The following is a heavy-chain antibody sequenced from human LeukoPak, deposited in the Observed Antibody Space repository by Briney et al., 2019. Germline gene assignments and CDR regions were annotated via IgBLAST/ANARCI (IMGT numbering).Heavy chain of an antibody. J-gene: IGHJ5*02. CDR1: GGSISSSSYY. V-gene: IGHV4-39*01. Sequence: SETLSLTCTVSGGSISSSSYYWGWIRQPPGKGLEWIGSIYYSGSTYYNPSLKSRVTISVDTSKNQFSLKLSSVTAADTAVYYCARHVRGYSAPWDWFDPWGQGTLVTVSS. D-gene: IGHD5-12*01. CDR2: IYYSGST. CDR3: ARHVRGYSAPWDWFDP.